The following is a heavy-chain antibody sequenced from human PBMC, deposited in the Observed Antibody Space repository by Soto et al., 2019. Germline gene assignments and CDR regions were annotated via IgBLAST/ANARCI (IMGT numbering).Heavy chain of an antibody. J-gene: IGHJ4*02. D-gene: IGHD5-12*01. Sequence: ASVKVSCKASGYTFTSYAMHWVRQAPGQRLEWMGWINAGNGNTKYSQKFQGRVTITRDTSASTAYMELSSLRSEDTAVYYCARDISGYDDSVDRGQGTLVTVSS. CDR3: ARDISGYDDSVD. V-gene: IGHV1-3*01. CDR1: GYTFTSYA. CDR2: INAGNGNT.